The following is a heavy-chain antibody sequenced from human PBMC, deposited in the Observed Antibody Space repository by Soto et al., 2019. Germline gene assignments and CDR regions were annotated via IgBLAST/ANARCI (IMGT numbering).Heavy chain of an antibody. Sequence: SETLSLTCAVSGGSISSGGYSWSWIRQPPGKGLEWIGSMYYGGNTYYNPSLKSRVTISVDTPKNQFSLKLSSVTSADTAVYYCVRRGSGSYFDHWGQGTPVTVSS. CDR1: GGSISSGGYS. CDR2: MYYGGNT. V-gene: IGHV4-30-2*03. CDR3: VRRGSGSYFDH. J-gene: IGHJ4*02. D-gene: IGHD3-10*01.